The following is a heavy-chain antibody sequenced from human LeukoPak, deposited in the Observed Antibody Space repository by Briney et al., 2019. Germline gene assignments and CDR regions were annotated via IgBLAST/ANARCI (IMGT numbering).Heavy chain of an antibody. Sequence: GGSLRLSCAASGFTFSSYSMNWVRQAPGKGLEWVSYTSSSSSTIYYADSVKGRFTISRDNAKNSLYPQMNSLRAEDTAVYYCARDSSSWYVDAFDIWGQGTMVTVSS. J-gene: IGHJ3*02. CDR3: ARDSSSWYVDAFDI. V-gene: IGHV3-48*01. CDR1: GFTFSSYS. D-gene: IGHD6-13*01. CDR2: TSSSSSTI.